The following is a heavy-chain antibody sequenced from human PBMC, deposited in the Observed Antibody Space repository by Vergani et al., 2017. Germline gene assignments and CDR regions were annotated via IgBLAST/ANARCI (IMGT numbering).Heavy chain of an antibody. D-gene: IGHD3-10*01. Sequence: QVQLQESGPGLVKPSETLTLTCDVSDSSIMTNPYWGWFRQSPGKGLEWIGCIHHSGDTHYNSSLKSRVSISIVSSSKFSLSLNSVTAADTAIYYWARHRGSGGFFPSSYFYGMDVWGHGTTVTVSS. J-gene: IGHJ6*02. CDR3: ARHRGSGGFFPSSYFYGMDV. CDR1: DSSIMTNPY. CDR2: IHHSGDT. V-gene: IGHV4-38-2*01.